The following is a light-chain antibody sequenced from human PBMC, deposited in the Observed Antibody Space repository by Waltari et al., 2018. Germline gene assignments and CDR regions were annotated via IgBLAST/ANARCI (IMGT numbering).Light chain of an antibody. V-gene: IGLV2-23*03. CDR1: NRHVGGYYL. J-gene: IGLJ2*01. Sequence: QSALTQPASVSGSPGQSITTPCTGFNRHVGGYYLLSWSQKHPGKAPKLLIYEGNRRPSVVSNRFSGSKSDNTASLTLSGLQAEDEADYYCCSNVGSSVFFGGGTKLTVL. CDR3: CSNVGSSVF. CDR2: EGN.